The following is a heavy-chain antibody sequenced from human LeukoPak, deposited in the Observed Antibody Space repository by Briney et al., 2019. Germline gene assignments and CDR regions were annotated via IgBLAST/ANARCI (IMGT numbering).Heavy chain of an antibody. CDR3: ARCWNYFRFDP. Sequence: ASVKVSCTASGYTFTNYIISWERQAPGQGLEWMGWISAYNGNTNYAQKLQGRVTMTTDTSTATAYMELRSLRSDDTAVYYCARCWNYFRFDPWGQGTLVTVSS. D-gene: IGHD1-7*01. CDR2: ISAYNGNT. CDR1: GYTFTNYI. J-gene: IGHJ5*02. V-gene: IGHV1-18*01.